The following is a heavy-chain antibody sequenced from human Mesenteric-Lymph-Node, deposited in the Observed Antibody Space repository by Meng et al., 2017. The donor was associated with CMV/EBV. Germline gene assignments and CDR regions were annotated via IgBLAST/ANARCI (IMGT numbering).Heavy chain of an antibody. V-gene: IGHV3-30*19. J-gene: IGHJ4*02. CDR2: ISYDGNYK. CDR1: GFTFSSYG. D-gene: IGHD6-19*01. Sequence: GESLKISCAASGFTFSSYGMHWVRQAPGKGLEWVAVISYDGNYKYYADSVKGRLTISRDNSKNTLYLQMNSLRAEDTAVYYCARASSVGWSLDYWGQGTLVTVSS. CDR3: ARASSVGWSLDY.